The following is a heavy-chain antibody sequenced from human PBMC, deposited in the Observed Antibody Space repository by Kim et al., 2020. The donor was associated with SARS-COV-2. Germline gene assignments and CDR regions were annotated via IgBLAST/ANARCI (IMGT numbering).Heavy chain of an antibody. D-gene: IGHD2-15*01. CDR1: GFTFRSHA. V-gene: IGHV3-23*01. Sequence: GGSLRLSCAASGFTFRSHAMNWVRQAPGKELEWVSGISGSGGTTNYADSVKGRFTISRDNSKNTLYLQMNSLRAEDTAVYYCAKRYCSGGTCYSIDYWGQGTLVTVSS. CDR2: ISGSGGTT. CDR3: AKRYCSGGTCYSIDY. J-gene: IGHJ4*02.